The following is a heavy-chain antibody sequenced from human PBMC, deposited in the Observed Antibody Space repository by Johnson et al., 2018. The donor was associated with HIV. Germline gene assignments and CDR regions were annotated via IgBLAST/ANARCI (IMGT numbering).Heavy chain of an antibody. CDR1: GFIFRDYY. J-gene: IGHJ3*02. D-gene: IGHD5-12*01. V-gene: IGHV3-11*06. CDR2: ISSSGKSA. CDR3: ARSDSGYDAFDI. Sequence: QVQLVESGGGFVKPGGSLRLSCAVSGFIFRDYYMSWIRQAPGKGLEWVSYISSSGKSANYADSVKGRFTISRDNSKNTLHLQINNVRAEDTAIYYCARSDSGYDAFDIWGQGTMVSVSS.